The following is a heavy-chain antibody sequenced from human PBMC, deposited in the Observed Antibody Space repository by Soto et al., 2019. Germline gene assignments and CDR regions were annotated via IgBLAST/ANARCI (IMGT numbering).Heavy chain of an antibody. CDR1: FGSVSSVDSH. J-gene: IGHJ6*02. V-gene: IGHV4-30-4*02. CDR2: VYYSGSA. CDR3: ARDYRAPSAGAMHV. Sequence: SDAHSLTCPLSFGSVSSVDSHRSWIRQPPGKGVEWIGAVYYSGSAYFSPSLKSRISISVDTAKNRFSRKLTSVTAADTAVYYCARDYRAPSAGAMHVWGQGTPVTGSS. D-gene: IGHD2-15*01.